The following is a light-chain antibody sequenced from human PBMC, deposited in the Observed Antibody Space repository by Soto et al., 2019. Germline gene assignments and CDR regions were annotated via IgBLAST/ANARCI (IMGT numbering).Light chain of an antibody. J-gene: IGKJ1*01. Sequence: EIVLTQSPGTLSLSPGERATLSCRASQSVSRFLAWYQQKPGQAPRLLIYGVSSRAAGIPDRFSGSGSGTDFTLTVSSLEPEDFAVYYCHQFASSPQTFGQGTKVEIK. CDR3: HQFASSPQT. V-gene: IGKV3-20*01. CDR1: QSVSRF. CDR2: GVS.